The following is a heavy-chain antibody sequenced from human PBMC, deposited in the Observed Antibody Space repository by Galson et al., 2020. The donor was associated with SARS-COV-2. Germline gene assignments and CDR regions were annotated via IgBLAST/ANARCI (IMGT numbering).Heavy chain of an antibody. J-gene: IGHJ5*02. D-gene: IGHD2-15*01. CDR2: IYYSGST. V-gene: IGHV4-39*01. CDR3: ARGVVVVAATGGWFDP. Sequence: ASETLSLTCTVSGGSISSSSYYWGWIRQPPGKGLEWIGSIYYSGSTYYNPSLKSRVTISVDTSKNQFSLKLSSVTAADTAVYYCARGVVVVAATGGWFDPWGQGTLVTVSS. CDR1: GGSISSSSYY.